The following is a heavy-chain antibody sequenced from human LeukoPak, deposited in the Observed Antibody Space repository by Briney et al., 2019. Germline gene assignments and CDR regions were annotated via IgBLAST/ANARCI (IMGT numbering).Heavy chain of an antibody. CDR3: ALIPYCTTITCYFLDY. CDR1: GFTFTSSA. CDR2: IVVGSGNT. D-gene: IGHD2-8*01. V-gene: IGHV1-58*01. Sequence: ASVKVSCKASGFTFTSSAVQWVRQARGQRLEWIGWIVVGSGNTNYAQKFQERVTITRDMSTSTVYMELSSLRSEDTAVYYCALIPYCTTITCYFLDYWGQGTLVTVSS. J-gene: IGHJ4*02.